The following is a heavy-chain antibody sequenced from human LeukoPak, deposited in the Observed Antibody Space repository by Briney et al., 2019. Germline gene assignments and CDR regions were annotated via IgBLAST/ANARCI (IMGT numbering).Heavy chain of an antibody. CDR1: GYTFTGYY. CDR3: ARVNPYDSRGAFDI. J-gene: IGHJ3*02. D-gene: IGHD3-16*01. Sequence: ASVKVSCKASGYTFTGYYMHWVRQAPGQGLEWMGWINPNSGGTNYAQKFQGRVTMTRDTSISTAYMELSRLRSDDTAVYYCARVNPYDSRGAFDIWGQGTMVAVSS. V-gene: IGHV1-2*02. CDR2: INPNSGGT.